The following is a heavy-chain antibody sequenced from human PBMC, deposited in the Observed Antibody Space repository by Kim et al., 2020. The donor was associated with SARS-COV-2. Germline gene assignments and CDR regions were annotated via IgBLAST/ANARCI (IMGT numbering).Heavy chain of an antibody. Sequence: ASVKVSCKASGYTFTSYYMHWVRQAPGQGLEWMGIINPSGGSTSYAQKFQGRVTMTRDTSTSTVYMELSSLRSEDTAVYYCARDPAVVTAIHYYYYGMDVWGQGTTVTVSS. CDR2: INPSGGST. V-gene: IGHV1-46*01. CDR3: ARDPAVVTAIHYYYYGMDV. D-gene: IGHD2-21*02. J-gene: IGHJ6*02. CDR1: GYTFTSYY.